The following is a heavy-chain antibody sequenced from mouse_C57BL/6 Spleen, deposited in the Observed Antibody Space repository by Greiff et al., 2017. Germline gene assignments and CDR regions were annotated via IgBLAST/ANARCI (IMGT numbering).Heavy chain of an antibody. CDR1: GFTFSNYW. D-gene: IGHD1-1*01. Sequence: EVKLVESGGGLVQPGGSMKLSCVASGFTFSNYWMNWVRQSPEKGLEWVAQIRLKSDNYATHYAESVKGRFTISRDDSKSSVYLQMNNLRAEDTGIYYCTGPLYYGSSSYYFDYWGQGTTLTVSS. CDR2: IRLKSDNYAT. V-gene: IGHV6-3*01. CDR3: TGPLYYGSSSYYFDY. J-gene: IGHJ2*01.